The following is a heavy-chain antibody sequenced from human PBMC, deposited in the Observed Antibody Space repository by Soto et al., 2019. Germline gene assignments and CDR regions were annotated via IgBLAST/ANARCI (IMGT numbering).Heavy chain of an antibody. CDR2: ISAYNGNT. J-gene: IGHJ5*02. V-gene: IGHV1-18*01. CDR1: GYTFTSYG. CDR3: ARVGSGLWGYRDWFDP. Sequence: ASVKGSCKASGYTFTSYGISWVRQAPGQGREWMGWISAYNGNTNYAQKLQGRVTMTTDTSTSTAYMELRSLRSDDTAVYYRARVGSGLWGYRDWFDPWGQGTLVTVSS. D-gene: IGHD3-22*01.